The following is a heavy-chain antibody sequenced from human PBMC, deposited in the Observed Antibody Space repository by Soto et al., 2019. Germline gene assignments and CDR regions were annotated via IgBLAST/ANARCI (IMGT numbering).Heavy chain of an antibody. J-gene: IGHJ3*01. CDR1: EFTFEDYA. D-gene: IGHD3-10*01. V-gene: IGHV3-9*01. CDR2: ISWNSGTL. CDR3: AKGRTRPLQLGSFGDNAFDV. Sequence: EVQLVESGGGLVQPGRSLRLSCAASEFTFEDYAMHWVRQAPGKGLEWVSGISWNSGTLVYADSAKGRFTISRDNAKNSLFLQMNSLRAEDTALYFCAKGRTRPLQLGSFGDNAFDVWGQGTMVTVSS.